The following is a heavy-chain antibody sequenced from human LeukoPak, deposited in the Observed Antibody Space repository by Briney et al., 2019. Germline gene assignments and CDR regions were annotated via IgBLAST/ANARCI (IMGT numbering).Heavy chain of an antibody. Sequence: SETLSLTCTVSGYSISSGYYWGWIRQPPGKGLEWIGSIYHSGSTYYNPSLKSRVTISVDTSKNQFSLKLSSVTAADTAVYYCAREPTVTTRIGTDYWGQGTLVTVSS. J-gene: IGHJ4*02. CDR3: AREPTVTTRIGTDY. CDR2: IYHSGST. CDR1: GYSISSGYY. D-gene: IGHD4-17*01. V-gene: IGHV4-38-2*02.